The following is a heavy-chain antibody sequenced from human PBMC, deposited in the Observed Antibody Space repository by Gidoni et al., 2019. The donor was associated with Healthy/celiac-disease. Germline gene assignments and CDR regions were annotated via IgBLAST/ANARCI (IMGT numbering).Heavy chain of an antibody. V-gene: IGHV5-10-1*03. CDR1: GYSFTSYW. CDR2: LDPSDSYT. Sequence: EVQLVQSGAEVKKPGESLRISCKGSGYSFTSYWISWVRQMPGKGLEWMGRLDPSDSYTTNSPSFQGHVTSSADKSISTAYLQWSSLKASDTAMYDCARHDYGDYVQGHDAFDIWGQGTMVTVSS. J-gene: IGHJ3*02. CDR3: ARHDYGDYVQGHDAFDI. D-gene: IGHD4-17*01.